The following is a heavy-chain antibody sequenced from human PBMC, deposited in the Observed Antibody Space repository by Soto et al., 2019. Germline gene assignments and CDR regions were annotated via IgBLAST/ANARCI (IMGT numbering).Heavy chain of an antibody. CDR3: ARMTEEYLLLVPYGMDV. V-gene: IGHV3-21*01. CDR1: GFTFSSYS. Sequence: DAQLVESGGGLVKPGGSLRLSCAASGFTFSSYSFNWVRQAPGKGLEWISSISSSSRYIYYADSVKGRFTISRDNAKNSLHLQMNSLRAEDTAVYYFARMTEEYLLLVPYGMDVW. J-gene: IGHJ6*01. D-gene: IGHD2-2*01. CDR2: ISSSSRYI.